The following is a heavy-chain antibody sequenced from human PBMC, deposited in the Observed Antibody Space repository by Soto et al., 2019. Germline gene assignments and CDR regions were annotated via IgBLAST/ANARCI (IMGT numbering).Heavy chain of an antibody. CDR2: IIPILGIA. CDR3: ARDRGGYCGGDPGLCYGMDV. Sequence: ASVKVSCKASGGTFSSYTISWVRQAPGQGLEWMGRIIPILGIANYAQKFQGRVTITADTSTSTAYMELRSLRSDDTAVYYCARDRGGYCGGDPGLCYGMDVWGQGTTVTVSS. CDR1: GGTFSSYT. J-gene: IGHJ6*02. V-gene: IGHV1-69*04. D-gene: IGHD2-21*02.